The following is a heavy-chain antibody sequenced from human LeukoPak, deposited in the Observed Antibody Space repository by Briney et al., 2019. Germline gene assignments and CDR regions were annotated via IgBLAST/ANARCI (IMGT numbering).Heavy chain of an antibody. V-gene: IGHV4-31*03. Sequence: PSETLSLTCTVSGGSISSGGYYLSWIRQHPGKGLEWIGYIYYSGSTYYNPSLKSRVTISVDTSKNQFSLKLSSVTAADTAVYYCATSPATAYAFDIWGQGTMVTVSS. D-gene: IGHD5-12*01. CDR3: ATSPATAYAFDI. CDR2: IYYSGST. J-gene: IGHJ3*02. CDR1: GGSISSGGYY.